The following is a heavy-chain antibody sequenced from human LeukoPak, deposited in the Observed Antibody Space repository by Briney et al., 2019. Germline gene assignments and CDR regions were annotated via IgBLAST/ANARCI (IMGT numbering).Heavy chain of an antibody. CDR1: GFTFSSYW. J-gene: IGHJ4*02. CDR2: IYSGGST. Sequence: GGSLRLSCAASGFTFSSYWMSWVRQAPGKGLEWVSVIYSGGSTYYADSVKGRFTISRDNSKNTLYLQMNSLRAEDTAVYYCARAGSYYEPPFDYWGQGTLVTVSS. CDR3: ARAGSYYEPPFDY. V-gene: IGHV3-66*01. D-gene: IGHD1-26*01.